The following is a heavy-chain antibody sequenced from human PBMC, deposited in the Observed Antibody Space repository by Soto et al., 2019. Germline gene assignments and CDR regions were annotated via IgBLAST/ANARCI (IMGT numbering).Heavy chain of an antibody. V-gene: IGHV3-30*03. Sequence: GGSLRLSCATSGFTFSSYVMHWVRQAPGEGLEWVSYITDDGNNQYYPDSVKGRFTISRENAKNSLYLQMNSLRAEDTAVYYWARVDGGGSGSPYNWFDPWGQGTLVTVSS. CDR2: ITDDGNNQ. CDR3: ARVDGGGSGSPYNWFDP. CDR1: GFTFSSYV. D-gene: IGHD3-10*01. J-gene: IGHJ5*02.